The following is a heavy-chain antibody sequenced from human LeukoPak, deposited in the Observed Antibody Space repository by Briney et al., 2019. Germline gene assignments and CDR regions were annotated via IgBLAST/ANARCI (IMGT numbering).Heavy chain of an antibody. CDR3: ARDEGSTYNQLDS. V-gene: IGHV1-2*02. D-gene: IGHD1-14*01. CDR1: VYTFDNFY. J-gene: IGHJ5*01. CDR2: INCNDGST. Sequence: ASVTVSCKASVYTFDNFYIHWVRQAPGQGPEWMGWINCNDGSTNFAQKFQGRVTMTRVTAMSTVYMDLSGLGPDDTAIYYCARDEGSTYNQLDSWGQGTLVTVSS.